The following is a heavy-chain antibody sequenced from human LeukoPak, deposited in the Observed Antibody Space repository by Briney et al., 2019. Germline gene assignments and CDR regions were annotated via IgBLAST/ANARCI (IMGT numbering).Heavy chain of an antibody. V-gene: IGHV3-21*01. D-gene: IGHD6-19*01. CDR1: GFTFSSYS. CDR2: ISSSSSYI. Sequence: AGGSLRLSCAASGFTFSSYSMNWVRQAPGKGLEWVSSISSSSSYIYYADSVKGRFTISRDNAKNSLYLQMNSLRAEDTAVYYCAISGADAFDIWGQGTMVTVSS. CDR3: AISGADAFDI. J-gene: IGHJ3*02.